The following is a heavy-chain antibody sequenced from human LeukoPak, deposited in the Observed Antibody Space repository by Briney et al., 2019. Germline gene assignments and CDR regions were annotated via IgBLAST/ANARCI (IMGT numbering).Heavy chain of an antibody. V-gene: IGHV4-39*01. CDR3: ARAMVRGVTSFDY. J-gene: IGHJ4*02. CDR1: GGSISSSSYY. D-gene: IGHD3-10*01. CDR2: IYYSGST. Sequence: SETLSLTCTVSGGSISSSSYYWGWIRQPPGKGLEWIGSIYYSGSTYYNPSLKSRVTISVDTSKNQFSLKLSSVTAADTAVYYCARAMVRGVTSFDYRGQGTLVTVSS.